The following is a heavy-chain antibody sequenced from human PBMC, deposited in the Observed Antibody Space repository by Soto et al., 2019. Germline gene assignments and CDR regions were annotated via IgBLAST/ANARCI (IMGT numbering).Heavy chain of an antibody. CDR2: IKSKSDGETA. D-gene: IGHD5-18*01. J-gene: IGHJ4*02. CDR3: AITAMINRDSSTSFDY. V-gene: IGHV3-15*01. CDR1: GLTFSNVW. Sequence: EVQLVESGGGSVKPGGSLRLSCAASGLTFSNVWMTWVRQAPGKGLEWVGRIKSKSDGETADVAAPVKARFTISRDDSKNTVFLEMNSLKSEDTALYYCAITAMINRDSSTSFDYWGRGTQLTVSS.